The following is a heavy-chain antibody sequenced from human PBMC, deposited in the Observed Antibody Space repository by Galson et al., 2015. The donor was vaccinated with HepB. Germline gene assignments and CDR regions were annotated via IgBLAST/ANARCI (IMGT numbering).Heavy chain of an antibody. Sequence: LTCTVSGGSSNTHCWTWIRQPPGKGLEWIGHMYYNGNTHYNTSLKSRVTISVDTSRNRFSLKLTSVTAADTAVYFCARVVGGSYYVFWGQGAPVTVS. J-gene: IGHJ4*02. D-gene: IGHD1-26*01. CDR1: GGSSNTHC. V-gene: IGHV4-59*11. CDR2: MYYNGNT. CDR3: ARVVGGSYYVF.